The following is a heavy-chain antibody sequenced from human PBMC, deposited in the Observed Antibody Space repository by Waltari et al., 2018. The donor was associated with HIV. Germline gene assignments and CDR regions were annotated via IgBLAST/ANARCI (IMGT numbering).Heavy chain of an antibody. J-gene: IGHJ4*02. CDR1: GIPFRPYA. V-gene: IGHV3-30*04. D-gene: IGHD3-22*01. Sequence: QVPLVESGGGVVQPGRSLRPSCAAPGIPFRPYAMHWVRQAPGKGLEWVAIISYGGRNKYYADSVKGRFTISRDNSKNTVYLQMNSLRGEDMAVYYCARDGHFYDSRPLDYWGQGTLVTVSS. CDR3: ARDGHFYDSRPLDY. CDR2: ISYGGRNK.